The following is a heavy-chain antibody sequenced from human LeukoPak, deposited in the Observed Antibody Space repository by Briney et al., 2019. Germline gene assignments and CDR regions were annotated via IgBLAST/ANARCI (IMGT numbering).Heavy chain of an antibody. J-gene: IGHJ4*02. CDR3: AKGYYADYGDH. D-gene: IGHD4-17*01. CDR2: ISYDGSNK. Sequence: GGALRLSCAASGFTFSSYGMHWVRQAPRKGLEGVAVISYDGSNKYYADSVKGRFTISRDNSKNTLYLQINSLRVEDTAVYYCAKGYYADYGDHWGQGTLVTVSS. V-gene: IGHV3-30*18. CDR1: GFTFSSYG.